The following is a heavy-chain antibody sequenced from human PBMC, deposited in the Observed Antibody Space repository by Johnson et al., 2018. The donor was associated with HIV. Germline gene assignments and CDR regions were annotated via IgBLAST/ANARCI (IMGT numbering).Heavy chain of an antibody. Sequence: VQLVESGGGLVQPGGSLRLSCAASGFTVSSNYMSWVRQAPGKGLEWVSVIYTDGKTYYADSVRGRFTISRDSSNNTLYVQMNDLRAEDTALYYCATGSLVVVGADGLIQLHDAFDIWGQGTMVTVSS. J-gene: IGHJ3*02. D-gene: IGHD2-15*01. V-gene: IGHV3-66*01. CDR1: GFTVSSNY. CDR2: IYTDGKT. CDR3: ATGSLVVVGADGLIQLHDAFDI.